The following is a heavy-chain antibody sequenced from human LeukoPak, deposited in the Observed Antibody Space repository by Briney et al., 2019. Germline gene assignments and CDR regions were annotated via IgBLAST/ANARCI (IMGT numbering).Heavy chain of an antibody. V-gene: IGHV3-21*01. Sequence: GSLRLSCAASGFTFSSYSMNWVRQAPGKGLEWVSSISSSSSYIYYADSVKGRFTISRDNAKNSLYLQMNSLRAEDTAVYYCARGRKYSGSYSVAFDYWGQGTLVTVSS. J-gene: IGHJ4*02. CDR1: GFTFSSYS. D-gene: IGHD1-26*01. CDR3: ARGRKYSGSYSVAFDY. CDR2: ISSSSSYI.